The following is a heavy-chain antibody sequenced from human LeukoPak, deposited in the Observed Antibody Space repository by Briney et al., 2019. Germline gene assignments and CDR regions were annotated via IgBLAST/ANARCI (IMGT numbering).Heavy chain of an antibody. V-gene: IGHV7-4-1*02. CDR1: GYTFTSYA. Sequence: ASVKVSCKASGYTFTSYAMNWVRQAPGQGLEWMGWINTNTGNPTYAQGFTGRFVFTLDTSVSTAYLQISSLKAEDTAVYYCAREYCSGGSCYGFDYWGQGTLVTVSS. CDR2: INTNTGNP. J-gene: IGHJ4*02. D-gene: IGHD2-15*01. CDR3: AREYCSGGSCYGFDY.